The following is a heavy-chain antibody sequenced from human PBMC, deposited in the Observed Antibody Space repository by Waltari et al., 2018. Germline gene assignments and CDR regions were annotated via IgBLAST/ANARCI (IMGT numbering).Heavy chain of an antibody. D-gene: IGHD1-26*01. CDR3: ATPRVGGSYFDY. CDR2: IYSGGST. CDR1: GFTVSSNY. Sequence: EVQLVESGGGLVQPGGSLGLSCAASGFTVSSNYMSWVRQAPGKGLEWVSVIYSGGSTYYADSVKGRFTISRDNSKNTLYLQMNSLRAEDTAVYYCATPRVGGSYFDYWGQGTLVTVSS. J-gene: IGHJ4*02. V-gene: IGHV3-66*01.